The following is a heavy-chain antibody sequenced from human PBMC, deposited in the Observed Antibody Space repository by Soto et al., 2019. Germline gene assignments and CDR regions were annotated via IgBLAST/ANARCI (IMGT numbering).Heavy chain of an antibody. CDR1: GGSISSSSYY. J-gene: IGHJ6*02. D-gene: IGHD5-18*01. CDR3: ACIFSGGYSYDFYYYGMDV. CDR2: IFYSGST. Sequence: PSETLSLTCTVSGGSISSSSYYWGWIRQPPGKGLEWIGSIFYSGSTYYNPSLKSRVTISVDTSKNQFSLKLSSVTAADTAVYYCACIFSGGYSYDFYYYGMDVWGQGTMVT. V-gene: IGHV4-39*01.